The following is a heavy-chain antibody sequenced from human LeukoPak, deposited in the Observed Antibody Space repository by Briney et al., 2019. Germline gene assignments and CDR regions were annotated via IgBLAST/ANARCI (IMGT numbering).Heavy chain of an antibody. CDR2: IYSGGST. Sequence: GGSLRLSCAASGFTVSSNYMSWVRQAPGKGLEWVSVIYSGGSTYYADSVKGRFTISRDNSKNTLYLQMNSLRAEDTAVYYCARGDYSKPFDYWGQGTLVTVST. J-gene: IGHJ4*02. D-gene: IGHD3-10*01. CDR1: GFTVSSNY. CDR3: ARGDYSKPFDY. V-gene: IGHV3-53*01.